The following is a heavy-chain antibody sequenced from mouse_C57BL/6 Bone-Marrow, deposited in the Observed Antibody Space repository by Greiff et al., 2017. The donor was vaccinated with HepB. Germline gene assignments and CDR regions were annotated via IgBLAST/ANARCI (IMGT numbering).Heavy chain of an antibody. CDR1: GYAFSSSW. CDR3: AAPLTTVERGDY. V-gene: IGHV1-82*01. J-gene: IGHJ2*01. CDR2: IYPGDGDT. Sequence: QVQLQQSGPELVKPGASVKISCKASGYAFSSSWMNWVKQRPGKGLEWIGRIYPGDGDTNYNGKFKGKATLTADKSSSTAYMQLSSLTSEDSAVYFCAAPLTTVERGDYWGQGTTLTVSS. D-gene: IGHD1-1*01.